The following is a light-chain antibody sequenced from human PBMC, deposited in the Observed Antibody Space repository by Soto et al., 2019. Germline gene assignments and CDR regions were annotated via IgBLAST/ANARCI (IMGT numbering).Light chain of an antibody. CDR1: QTIMTY. Sequence: DIQMTQSPSSLSASVGDGVTITFRASQTIMTYLNWYQLKPGKPPRLLIYAASSLQSGVPSRFSGSGSGTDFTLTISSLQPEDFAKDCSQHSYNSPQAVGQGTKGGIK. J-gene: IGKJ1*01. CDR3: QHSYNSPQA. V-gene: IGKV1-39*01. CDR2: AAS.